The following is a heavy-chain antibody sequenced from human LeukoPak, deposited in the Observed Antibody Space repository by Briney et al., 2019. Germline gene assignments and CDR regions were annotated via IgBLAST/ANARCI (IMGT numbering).Heavy chain of an antibody. CDR3: ARASGSEYYDSSGYHDY. Sequence: ASVKVSCKASGYTFTGYYMHWVQQAPGQGLEWMGWINPNSGGTNYAQKFQGRVTMTRDTSISTAYMELSRLRSDDTAVYYCARASGSEYYDSSGYHDYWGQGTLVTVSS. J-gene: IGHJ4*02. CDR1: GYTFTGYY. D-gene: IGHD3-22*01. CDR2: INPNSGGT. V-gene: IGHV1-2*02.